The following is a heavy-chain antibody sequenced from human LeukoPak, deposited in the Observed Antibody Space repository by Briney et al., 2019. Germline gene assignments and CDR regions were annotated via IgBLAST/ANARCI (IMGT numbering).Heavy chain of an antibody. Sequence: GGSLRLSCAASGFTFSDYGMHWVRQAPGKGLEWVAFIRYDGSNKYYADSVKGRFTISRDNSKNTLYLQMNSLRAEDTAVYYCAKVGMIVVVTAYYFDYWGQGTLVTVSS. CDR1: GFTFSDYG. CDR3: AKVGMIVVVTAYYFDY. V-gene: IGHV3-30*02. J-gene: IGHJ4*02. CDR2: IRYDGSNK. D-gene: IGHD3-22*01.